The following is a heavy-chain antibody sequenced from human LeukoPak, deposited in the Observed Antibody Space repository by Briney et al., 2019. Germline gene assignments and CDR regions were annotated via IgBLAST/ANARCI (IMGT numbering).Heavy chain of an antibody. V-gene: IGHV4-34*01. CDR2: INHSGST. J-gene: IGHJ4*02. D-gene: IGHD3-10*01. Sequence: GSLRLSCAASGFTFSSYSMNWIRQPPGKGLEWIGEINHSGSTNYNPSLKSRVTISVDTSKNQFSLKLSSVTAADTAVYYCARGLFHYYGSGSYKGHYDYWGQETLVTVSS. CDR3: ARGLFHYYGSGSYKGHYDY. CDR1: GFTFSSYS.